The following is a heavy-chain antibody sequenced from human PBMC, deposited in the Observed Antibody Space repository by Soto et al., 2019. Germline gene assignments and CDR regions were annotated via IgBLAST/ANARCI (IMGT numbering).Heavy chain of an antibody. D-gene: IGHD3-3*01. Sequence: GGSLRLSCAASGFTFSSYAMSWVRQAPGKGLEWVSAISGSGGSTYYADSVKGRFTISRDNSKNTLYLQMNSLRAEDTAVYYCAKVAYYDFWSGHILSDYYFDYWGQGTLVTVSS. J-gene: IGHJ4*02. V-gene: IGHV3-23*01. CDR3: AKVAYYDFWSGHILSDYYFDY. CDR2: ISGSGGST. CDR1: GFTFSSYA.